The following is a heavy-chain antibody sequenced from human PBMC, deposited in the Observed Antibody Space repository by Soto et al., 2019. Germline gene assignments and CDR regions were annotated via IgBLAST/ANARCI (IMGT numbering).Heavy chain of an antibody. V-gene: IGHV1-69*13. CDR2: IIPIFGTA. CDR1: GGTFSSYA. J-gene: IGHJ6*02. Sequence: SVKVSCKASGGTFSSYAISWVRQAPGQGLEWMGGIIPIFGTANYAQKFQGRVTITADESTSTAYMELSSLRSEDTAVYYCARATPTEGVVDFYYYYGMDVWGQGTTVTVSS. D-gene: IGHD2-15*01. CDR3: ARATPTEGVVDFYYYYGMDV.